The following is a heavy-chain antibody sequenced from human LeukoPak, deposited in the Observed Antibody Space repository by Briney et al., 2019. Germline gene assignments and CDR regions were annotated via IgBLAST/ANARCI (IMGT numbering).Heavy chain of an antibody. J-gene: IGHJ4*02. Sequence: PGGSLRLSCAASGFTFSSYGMNWVRQAPGKGLEWVSYIADDSTATYYPDSVKGRFTISRDNSKNTLYLQMNSLRAEDTAVYYCAKDAGHWGQGTLVTVSS. CDR1: GFTFSSYG. CDR3: AKDAGH. V-gene: IGHV3-23*01. CDR2: IADDSTAT. D-gene: IGHD6-13*01.